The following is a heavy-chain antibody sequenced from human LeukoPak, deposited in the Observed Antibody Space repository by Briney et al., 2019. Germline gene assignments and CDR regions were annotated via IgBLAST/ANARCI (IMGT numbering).Heavy chain of an antibody. V-gene: IGHV4-39*07. J-gene: IGHJ2*01. D-gene: IGHD3-22*01. Sequence: SQTLSLTCTVSGGSISSGGYYWSWIRQPPGKGLEWIGSIYYSGSTYYNPSPKSRVTISVDTSKNQFSLKLSSVTAADTAVYYCARGAELSGYYPFYWYFDLWGRGTLVTVSS. CDR1: GGSISSGGYY. CDR2: IYYSGST. CDR3: ARGAELSGYYPFYWYFDL.